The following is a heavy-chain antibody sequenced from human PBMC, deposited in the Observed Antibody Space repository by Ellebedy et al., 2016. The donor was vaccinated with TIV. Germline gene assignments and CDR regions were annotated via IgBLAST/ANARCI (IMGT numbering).Heavy chain of an antibody. CDR1: GYTLSELS. V-gene: IGHV1-2*04. D-gene: IGHD1-26*01. J-gene: IGHJ4*02. CDR3: ARDGGSYSDFDY. CDR2: INPNSGGT. Sequence: AASVKVSCKVSGYTLSELSMHWVRQAPGQGLEWMGWINPNSGGTNYAQKFQGWVNMTRDTSISTAYMELSRLRSDDTAVYYCARDGGSYSDFDYWGQGTLVTVSS.